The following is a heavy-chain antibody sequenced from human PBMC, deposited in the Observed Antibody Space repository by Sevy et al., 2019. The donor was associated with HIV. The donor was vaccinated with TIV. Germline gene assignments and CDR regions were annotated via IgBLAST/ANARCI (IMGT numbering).Heavy chain of an antibody. Sequence: GGSLRLSCAASGFIFSNYYMTWVRQAPGKGLEWVSYISDRSDTISYADSVKARFTISRDNAKNALYLQMSSLRGEDTAVYYCARVRDRYCSGGSCYYGYFFDYWGQGTLVTVSS. CDR1: GFIFSNYY. V-gene: IGHV3-48*01. D-gene: IGHD2-15*01. CDR3: ARVRDRYCSGGSCYYGYFFDY. J-gene: IGHJ4*02. CDR2: ISDRSDTI.